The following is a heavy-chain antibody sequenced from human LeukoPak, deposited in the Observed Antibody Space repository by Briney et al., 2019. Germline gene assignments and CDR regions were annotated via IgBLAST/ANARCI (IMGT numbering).Heavy chain of an antibody. V-gene: IGHV3-43*01. CDR1: GFTFDDYT. J-gene: IGHJ6*03. D-gene: IGHD3-3*01. Sequence: PGGSLRLSCAASGFTFDDYTMHWVRQAPGKGLEWVSLISWDGGSTYYADSVKGRFTISRDNSKNSLYLQMNSLRTEDTALYYCAKDGTNDSRFSYYYMDVWGKGTTVTVSS. CDR2: ISWDGGST. CDR3: AKDGTNDSRFSYYYMDV.